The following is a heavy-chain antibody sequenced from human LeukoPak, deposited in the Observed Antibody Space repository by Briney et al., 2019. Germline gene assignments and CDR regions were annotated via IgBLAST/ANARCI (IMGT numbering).Heavy chain of an antibody. V-gene: IGHV3-30*04. CDR1: GFTFRIYA. J-gene: IGHJ3*02. D-gene: IGHD1-26*01. Sequence: PGRPLRLSCSASGFTFRIYAMHWVRQAPGKGLEWVAGISYDGSNKFHTDSVKGRFTISRDNSKNTLYLQMNSLRPDDTAVYYCARVVHSGSFPDAFDIWGQGTMVTVSS. CDR2: ISYDGSNK. CDR3: ARVVHSGSFPDAFDI.